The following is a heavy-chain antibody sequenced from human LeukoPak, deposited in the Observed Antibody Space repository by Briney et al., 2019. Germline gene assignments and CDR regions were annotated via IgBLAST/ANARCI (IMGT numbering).Heavy chain of an antibody. D-gene: IGHD3-22*01. CDR1: GGSFSGYY. J-gene: IGHJ4*02. V-gene: IGHV4-34*01. CDR3: VKAILFGSISYYAD. CDR2: INHSGST. Sequence: PSETLSLTCAVYGGSFSGYYWSWIRQPPGKGLEWIGEINHSGSTNYNPSLKSRVTISVDTSKNQFSLKLSSVTAADTAVYYCVKAILFGSISYYADWGQGTLVTVSS.